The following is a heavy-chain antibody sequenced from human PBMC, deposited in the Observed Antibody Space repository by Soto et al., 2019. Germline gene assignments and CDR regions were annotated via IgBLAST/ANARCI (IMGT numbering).Heavy chain of an antibody. D-gene: IGHD1-26*01. CDR3: AEIVGATNGWVDP. CDR1: GGTFSSFA. Sequence: QVQLVQSGAEVKKPGSSVKVSCKTSGGTFSSFAINWVRQAPGQGLEWMGGTIPLVGTTDYAQKFQGRVTMTADESTGTVYMELSSMRSEDTAIYYCAEIVGATNGWVDPWGQGTLVTVSS. CDR2: TIPLVGTT. V-gene: IGHV1-69*01. J-gene: IGHJ5*02.